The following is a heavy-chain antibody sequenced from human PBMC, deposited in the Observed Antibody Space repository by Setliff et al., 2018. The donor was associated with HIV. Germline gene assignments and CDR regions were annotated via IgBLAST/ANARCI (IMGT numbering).Heavy chain of an antibody. CDR2: IYYSGST. D-gene: IGHD3-10*01. CDR3: AVLTHYYGSGSSGPTDYYYYMDV. V-gene: IGHV4-61*01. J-gene: IGHJ6*03. Sequence: SETLSLTCTVSGGSISSGRYYWTWIRQPPGKGLEWIGYIYYSGSTNYNPSLKSRVTISVDTSKNQFSLKLSSVTAADTAVYYCAVLTHYYGSGSSGPTDYYYYMDVWGKGTTVTVSS. CDR1: GGSISSGRYY.